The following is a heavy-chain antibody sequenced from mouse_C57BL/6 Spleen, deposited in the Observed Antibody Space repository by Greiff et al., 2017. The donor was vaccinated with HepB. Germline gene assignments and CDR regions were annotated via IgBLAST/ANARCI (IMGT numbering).Heavy chain of an antibody. CDR1: GYAFTNYL. V-gene: IGHV1-54*01. J-gene: IGHJ3*01. CDR2: INPGSGGT. D-gene: IGHD3-3*01. Sequence: QVQLQQSGAELVRPGTSVKVSCKASGYAFTNYLIEWVKQRPGQGLEWIGVINPGSGGTNYNEKFKGKATLTADKSSSTAYMQLSSLTSEDSAVYFCARGEDGDTWFAYWGQGTLVTVSA. CDR3: ARGEDGDTWFAY.